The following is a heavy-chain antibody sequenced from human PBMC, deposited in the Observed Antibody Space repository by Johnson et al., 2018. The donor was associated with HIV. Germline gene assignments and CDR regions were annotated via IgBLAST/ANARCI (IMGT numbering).Heavy chain of an antibody. CDR2: INWNGGST. V-gene: IGHV3-20*04. CDR3: ARAKTVCGGDCYSNAFDI. D-gene: IGHD2-21*02. CDR1: GFTFDDYG. J-gene: IGHJ3*02. Sequence: VQLLESGGGVVRPGGSLRLSCAASGFTFDDYGMSWVRQAPGKGLEWVSGINWNGGSTGYADSVKGRFTISRDNAKKSLYLQMNSLRGEDTALYYCARAKTVCGGDCYSNAFDIWGQGTMVTVSS.